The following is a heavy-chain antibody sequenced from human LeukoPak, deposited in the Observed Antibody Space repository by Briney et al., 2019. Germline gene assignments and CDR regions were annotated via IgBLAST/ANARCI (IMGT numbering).Heavy chain of an antibody. CDR2: ISYDGSNK. D-gene: IGHD3-22*01. V-gene: IGHV3-30*04. CDR1: GFTFSSYA. Sequence: GGSLRLSCAASGFTFSSYAMHWVRQAPGKGLEWVAVISYDGSNKYYADSVKGRFTISRDNSKNTLYLQMNSLRAEDTAVYYCARDRSSGYYSGFDYWGQGTLVTVSS. J-gene: IGHJ4*02. CDR3: ARDRSSGYYSGFDY.